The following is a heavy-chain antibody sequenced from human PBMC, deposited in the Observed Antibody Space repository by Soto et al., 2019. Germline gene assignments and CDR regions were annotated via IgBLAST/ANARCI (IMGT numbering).Heavy chain of an antibody. D-gene: IGHD6-6*01. CDR1: GAASTGYY. CDR2: LYPPGYT. CDR3: EKDPHEAGWAARPGSWFDP. Sequence: GALCASGPVSGAASTGYYGSWIRQPAGRGLEWIGRLYPPGYTTYNPSLRGRVTMSLDTSKTQISLKLTSVTAADTAVHYCEKDPHEAGWAARPGSWFDPWGLGTLVTVSS. J-gene: IGHJ5*02. V-gene: IGHV4-4*07.